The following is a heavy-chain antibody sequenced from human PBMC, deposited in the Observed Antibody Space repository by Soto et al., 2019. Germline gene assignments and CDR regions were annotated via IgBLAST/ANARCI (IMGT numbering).Heavy chain of an antibody. V-gene: IGHV3-53*01. J-gene: IGHJ4*02. Sequence: GSLRLSCAASGFTVSNNYMSWVRQAPGKGLEGVSVIYRAGNTFYSDSVKGRFTISRDNSKNTLYLQMRSQRAEDKAVYYCATAPGRNYWGQGTLVTVSS. CDR3: ATAPGRNY. CDR1: GFTVSNNY. CDR2: IYRAGNT. D-gene: IGHD4-17*01.